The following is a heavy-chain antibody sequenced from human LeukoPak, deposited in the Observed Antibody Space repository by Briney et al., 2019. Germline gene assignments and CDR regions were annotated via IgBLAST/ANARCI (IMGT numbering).Heavy chain of an antibody. Sequence: GGSLRLSCAASGFTFSSYGMHWVRQAPGKGLEWVAFIRYADSVKGRFTISRDNSKNTLYLQMNSLRAEDTAVYYCAKDPDSGSYNYWGQGTLVTVSS. CDR1: GFTFSSYG. CDR2: IRY. V-gene: IGHV3-30*02. D-gene: IGHD3-10*01. CDR3: AKDPDSGSYNY. J-gene: IGHJ4*02.